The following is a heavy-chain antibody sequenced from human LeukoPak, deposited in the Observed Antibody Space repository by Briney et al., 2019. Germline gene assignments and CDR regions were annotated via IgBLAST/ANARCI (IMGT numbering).Heavy chain of an antibody. CDR2: IYTSGST. D-gene: IGHD2-2*01. J-gene: IGHJ6*04. Sequence: SETLSLTCTVSGGPISSYYWSWIRQPAGKGLEWIGRIYTSGSTNYNPSLNSRVTMSVDTSKNQFSLKLSSVTAADTAVYYCASARTTAFMDVWGKGTTVTVSS. CDR1: GGPISSYY. CDR3: ASARTTAFMDV. V-gene: IGHV4-4*07.